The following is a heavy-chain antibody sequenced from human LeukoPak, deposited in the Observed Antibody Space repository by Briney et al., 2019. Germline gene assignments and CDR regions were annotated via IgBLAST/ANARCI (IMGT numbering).Heavy chain of an antibody. D-gene: IGHD3-3*01. CDR3: ARGGSYYDFWSGRAPFTP. CDR1: GGSFSDYY. V-gene: IGHV4-34*01. Sequence: SETLSLTCVVYGGSFSDYYWSWIRQPPGKGLEWIGEINHSGSTNYNPSLRSRITISVDTSKNQFSLNLSYMTAADTAVYHCARGGSYYDFWSGRAPFTPWGQGTLVTVSS. CDR2: INHSGST. J-gene: IGHJ4*02.